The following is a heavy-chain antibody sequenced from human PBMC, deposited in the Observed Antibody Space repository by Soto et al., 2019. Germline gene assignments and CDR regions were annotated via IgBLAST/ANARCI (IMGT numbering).Heavy chain of an antibody. CDR3: TTLNYGVDV. Sequence: EVQLVESGGCLVKPGGSLRLSCAASGFSFSNAWMSWVRQLPGNGLEWVGHIKSKTDGGTADYAAPVKGRFTISRDDSKNTLYLQMNSLKTEDKAMFYCTTLNYGVDVWGQGTTVTVSS. J-gene: IGHJ6*02. V-gene: IGHV3-15*01. CDR2: IKSKTDGGTA. CDR1: GFSFSNAW.